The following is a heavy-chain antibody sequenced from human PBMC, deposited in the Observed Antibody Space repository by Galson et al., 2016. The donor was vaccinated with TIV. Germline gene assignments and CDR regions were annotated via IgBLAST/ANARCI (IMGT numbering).Heavy chain of an antibody. CDR1: GFTFSGHS. CDR3: ARIIGYWEGYYAMDV. J-gene: IGHJ6*02. D-gene: IGHD2-15*01. Sequence: SLRLSCAASGFTFSGHSMNWVRQAPGKGLEWVSSISVSSDYIYYGDSVKCRFTISRDNAKNSLFLQMNSLRAEDTAVYYCARIIGYWEGYYAMDVWGQGTTVTVAS. V-gene: IGHV3-21*06. CDR2: ISVSSDYI.